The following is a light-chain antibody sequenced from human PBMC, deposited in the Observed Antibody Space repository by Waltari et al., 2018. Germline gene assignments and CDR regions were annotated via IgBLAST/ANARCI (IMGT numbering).Light chain of an antibody. J-gene: IGLJ2*01. Sequence: QPPSVSAAPGQKVTISCSGSSSNIVNNYVSWYQQLPGTAPKVVIYDNNKRVSGIPDRFSASKSGTSATLGITGLQTGDEADYFCGTWDSSLSAAVFGGGTKVTVL. CDR1: SSNIVNNY. V-gene: IGLV1-51*01. CDR3: GTWDSSLSAAV. CDR2: DNN.